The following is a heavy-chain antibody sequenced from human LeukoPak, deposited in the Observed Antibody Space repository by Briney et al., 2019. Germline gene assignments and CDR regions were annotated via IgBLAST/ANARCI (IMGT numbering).Heavy chain of an antibody. CDR3: ARETYYYDSSTPAWFDP. CDR1: GGSISSGGYY. CDR2: IYYSGST. J-gene: IGHJ5*02. V-gene: IGHV4-61*08. D-gene: IGHD3-22*01. Sequence: SETLSLTCTVSGGSISSGGYYWSWIRQHPGKGLEWIGYIYYSGSTNYNPSLKSRVTISVDTSKNQFSLKLSSVTAADTAVYYCARETYYYDSSTPAWFDPWGQGTLVTVSS.